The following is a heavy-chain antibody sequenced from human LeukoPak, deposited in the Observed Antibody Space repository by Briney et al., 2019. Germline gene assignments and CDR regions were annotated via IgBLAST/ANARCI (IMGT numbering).Heavy chain of an antibody. J-gene: IGHJ4*02. CDR3: ARGGYSYGI. V-gene: IGHV4-59*01. CDR2: IYYSEST. D-gene: IGHD5-18*01. CDR1: GDSFSSYY. Sequence: SETLSLTCTVSGDSFSSYYWSWIRQPPGKRLEWIGYIYYSESTNYNPSLKSRVTISVDTSKNQFSLMLTSVTAADTAVYYCARGGYSYGIWGQGTLVTVSS.